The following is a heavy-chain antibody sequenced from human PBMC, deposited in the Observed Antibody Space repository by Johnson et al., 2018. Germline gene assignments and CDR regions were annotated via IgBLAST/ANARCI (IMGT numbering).Heavy chain of an antibody. Sequence: EVQLLESGGGLVQPGGSLKLSCAASGFTFSGSAMHWVRQASGKGLEWVGRIRSKVNSYATAYAASVKGRFTISRDDSKNTAYMKMNNLKTEDTAVYYFTSPDYYDSSGYEPPDAFDIGGQGTMVTVSS. V-gene: IGHV3-73*01. CDR3: TSPDYYDSSGYEPPDAFDI. CDR2: IRSKVNSYAT. D-gene: IGHD3-22*01. J-gene: IGHJ3*02. CDR1: GFTFSGSA.